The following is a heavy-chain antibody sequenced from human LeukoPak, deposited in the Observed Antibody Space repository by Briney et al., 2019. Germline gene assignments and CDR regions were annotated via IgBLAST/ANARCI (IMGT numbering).Heavy chain of an antibody. CDR3: ARDFSSGYGI. Sequence: PGRSLRLSCAASGFTFSRYAMHWVRQAPGKGLEWVAVISYDGSNKYYADSVKGRFTISRDNSKNTLYLRMNSLRAEDTAVYYCARDFSSGYGIWGQGTLVTVSS. J-gene: IGHJ4*02. CDR2: ISYDGSNK. CDR1: GFTFSRYA. D-gene: IGHD6-19*01. V-gene: IGHV3-30*04.